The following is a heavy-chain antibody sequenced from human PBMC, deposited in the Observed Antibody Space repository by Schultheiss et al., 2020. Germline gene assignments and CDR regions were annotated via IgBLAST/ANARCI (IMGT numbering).Heavy chain of an antibody. J-gene: IGHJ4*02. D-gene: IGHD6-13*01. V-gene: IGHV4-30-4*01. CDR3: ARVVAAAYFDY. CDR2: IYYSGST. CDR1: GGSISSGDYY. Sequence: SETLSLTCTVSGGSISSGDYYWSWIRQPPGKGLEWIGYIYYSGSTYYNPSLKSRVTISVDRSKNQFSLKLSSVTAADTAVYYCARVVAAAYFDYWGQGTLVTVSS.